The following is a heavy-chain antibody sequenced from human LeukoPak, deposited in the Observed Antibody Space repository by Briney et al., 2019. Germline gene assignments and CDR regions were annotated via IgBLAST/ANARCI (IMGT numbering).Heavy chain of an antibody. V-gene: IGHV3-64*01. J-gene: IGHJ5*01. Sequence: GGSLRLSCVASGFTFSSDAIHWVRQAPGKGLEYVSSIGSNGLNKYYANSVQGRFTVSRDNSRSTVYLQMASLTPEDSAIYYCARANVPDYYDASGYSDWFDPWGQGTLVTVST. CDR3: ARANVPDYYDASGYSDWFDP. CDR1: GFTFSSDA. CDR2: IGSNGLNK. D-gene: IGHD3-22*01.